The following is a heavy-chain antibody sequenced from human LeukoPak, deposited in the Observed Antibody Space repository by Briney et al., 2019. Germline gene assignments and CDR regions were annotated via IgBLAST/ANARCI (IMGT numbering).Heavy chain of an antibody. Sequence: GGSLRLSCAASGFTFSSYAMHWVRQAPGKGREWGAVISYDGSNKYYADSVKGRFTIPRDNSKNTLYLQMNSLRAEDTAVYYCARDKSSSHNWFDPWGQGTLVTGSS. V-gene: IGHV3-30*04. CDR1: GFTFSSYA. D-gene: IGHD2-2*01. CDR3: ARDKSSSHNWFDP. J-gene: IGHJ5*02. CDR2: ISYDGSNK.